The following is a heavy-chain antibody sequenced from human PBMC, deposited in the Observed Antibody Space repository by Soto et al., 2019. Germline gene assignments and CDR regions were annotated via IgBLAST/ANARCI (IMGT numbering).Heavy chain of an antibody. CDR3: AGGTSGWYD. CDR2: MNPNSGNT. J-gene: IGHJ4*02. Sequence: QVQLVQSGAEVKRPGASVKVSCKASAYTFTNYDINWVRQATGQGLEWMGWMNPNSGNTGYAQKFXGRVAMTRNASISTAYMELSSLRSEDTAVYYCAGGTSGWYDWGQGTLVTVSS. D-gene: IGHD6-19*01. V-gene: IGHV1-8*01. CDR1: AYTFTNYD.